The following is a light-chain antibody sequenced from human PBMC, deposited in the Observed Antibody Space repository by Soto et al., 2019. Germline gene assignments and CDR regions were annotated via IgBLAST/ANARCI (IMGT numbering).Light chain of an antibody. V-gene: IGLV1-44*01. CDR3: AAWDDSLSGLV. CDR2: SNN. Sequence: QSVLTQPPSVSGTPGQRVTISCSGGSSNIGRNTINWYQHLTGTAPKPLIYSNNQRPSGVPDRFSGSKSGTSVSLAISGLQTEDEADYYCAAWDDSLSGLVFGGGTKLTVL. J-gene: IGLJ2*01. CDR1: SSNIGRNT.